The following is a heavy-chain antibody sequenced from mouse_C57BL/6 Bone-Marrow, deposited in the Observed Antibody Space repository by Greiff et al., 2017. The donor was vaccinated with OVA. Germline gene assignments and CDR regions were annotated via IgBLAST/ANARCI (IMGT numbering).Heavy chain of an antibody. CDR3: AKFPITTVVADY. Sequence: VQLQQSGPVLVKPGASVKMSCKASGYTFTDYYMNWVKQSHGKSLERIGVINPYNGGTSYNQKFKGKATLTVDKSSSTAYMELNSLTSEDSAVYYCAKFPITTVVADYWGQGTTLTVSS. CDR2: INPYNGGT. J-gene: IGHJ2*01. V-gene: IGHV1-19*01. CDR1: GYTFTDYY. D-gene: IGHD1-1*01.